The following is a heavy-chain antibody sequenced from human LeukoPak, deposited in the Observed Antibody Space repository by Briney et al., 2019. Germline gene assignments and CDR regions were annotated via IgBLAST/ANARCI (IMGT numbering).Heavy chain of an antibody. CDR2: IHHSGST. CDR3: ARNRGGYYDFWSGYYPNWFDP. J-gene: IGHJ5*02. V-gene: IGHV4-59*02. D-gene: IGHD3-3*01. CDR1: GVPVTADY. Sequence: SETLSLTCTISGVPVTADYWSWIRQPPGKGLEWIGYIHHSGSTNYNPSLQSRVSMSLDRSKSQLSLNLTSVTAADTAVYFCARNRGGYYDFWSGYYPNWFDPWGQGILVTVSS.